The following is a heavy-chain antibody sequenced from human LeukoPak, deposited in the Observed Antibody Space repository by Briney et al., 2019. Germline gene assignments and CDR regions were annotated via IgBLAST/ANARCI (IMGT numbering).Heavy chain of an antibody. CDR1: GGSFSGYY. J-gene: IGHJ4*02. D-gene: IGHD3-10*01. Sequence: SETLSLTCAVYGGSFSGYYWSWIRQPPGKGLEWIGEINHSGSTNYNPSLKSRVTISVDTSKNQFSLKLSSVTAADTAVYYCARRNRGITMVRGAYFDYWGQGTLVTVSS. V-gene: IGHV4-34*01. CDR2: INHSGST. CDR3: ARRNRGITMVRGAYFDY.